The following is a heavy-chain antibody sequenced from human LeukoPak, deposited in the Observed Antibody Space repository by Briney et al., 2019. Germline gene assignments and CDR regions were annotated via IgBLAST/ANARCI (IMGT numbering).Heavy chain of an antibody. CDR3: ARAIPRTTGTTTRWFDP. CDR1: GYTFTSYY. Sequence: ASVKVSCKASGYTFTSYYMHWVRQAPGQGLEWMGIINPSGGSTSYAQKFQGRVTMTRDMSTSTVYMELSSLRSEDTAVYYCARAIPRTTGTTTRWFDPWGQGTLVTVSS. J-gene: IGHJ5*02. V-gene: IGHV1-46*01. D-gene: IGHD1-1*01. CDR2: INPSGGST.